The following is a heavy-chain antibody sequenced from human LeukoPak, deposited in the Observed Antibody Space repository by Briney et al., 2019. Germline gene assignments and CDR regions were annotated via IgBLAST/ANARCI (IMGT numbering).Heavy chain of an antibody. CDR2: ISSSSSYI. CDR1: GFTFNSYS. V-gene: IGHV3-21*01. CDR3: ACGKGRAAAEGVDY. J-gene: IGHJ4*02. Sequence: GGSLRLSCAASGFTFNSYSMNWLRQAPGKGLEWVPSISSSSSYIYYADSVKGRFTISRDKAKNSLYLQMNSLRAEGTALYYCACGKGRAAAEGVDYWGQATLVTVPS. D-gene: IGHD6-13*01.